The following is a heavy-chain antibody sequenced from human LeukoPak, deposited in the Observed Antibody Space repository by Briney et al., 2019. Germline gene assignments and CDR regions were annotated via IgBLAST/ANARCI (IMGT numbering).Heavy chain of an antibody. V-gene: IGHV4-59*01. CDR2: IHYSGST. J-gene: IGHJ6*03. Sequence: SETLSLTCTVSGGSISSYYWSWIRQPPGKGLECIGYIHYSGSTSYNPSLKSRVTISVDTSKNQFSLKLNSVTAADTAVYYCARFDYYYYYRDVGGKGPPVTIS. CDR3: ARFDYYYYYRDV. CDR1: GGSISSYY. D-gene: IGHD3-9*01.